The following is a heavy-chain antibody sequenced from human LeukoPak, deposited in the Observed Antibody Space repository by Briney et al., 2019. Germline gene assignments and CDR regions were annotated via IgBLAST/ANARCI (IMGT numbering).Heavy chain of an antibody. J-gene: IGHJ3*02. D-gene: IGHD3-3*01. CDR2: IRSSSSTI. CDR3: ARSLRNAFDI. CDR1: GFTFSSYE. V-gene: IGHV3-48*01. Sequence: GGSLRLSCAASGFTFSSYEMNWVRQAPGKGLEWVSYIRSSSSTIYYADSVKGRFTISTDNANNSLYLQMNSLRAEDTAVYYCARSLRNAFDIWGQGTMVTVSS.